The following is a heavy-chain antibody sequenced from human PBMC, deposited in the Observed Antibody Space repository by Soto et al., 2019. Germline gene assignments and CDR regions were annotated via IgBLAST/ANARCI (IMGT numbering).Heavy chain of an antibody. Sequence: SVKVSCKASGGTFNNYALSCVVQSPGQGLEWMGGIIPIFNSANYAQKFQGRVTITADDSTSTAYMELRSLRPDDTAVYYCAREVTVASYSFDFWGQGTLVTVSS. J-gene: IGHJ4*02. D-gene: IGHD5-12*01. V-gene: IGHV1-69*13. CDR1: GGTFNNYA. CDR2: IIPIFNSA. CDR3: AREVTVASYSFDF.